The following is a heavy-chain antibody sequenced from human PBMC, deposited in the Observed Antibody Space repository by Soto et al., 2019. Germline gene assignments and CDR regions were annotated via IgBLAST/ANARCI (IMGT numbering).Heavy chain of an antibody. J-gene: IGHJ5*02. V-gene: IGHV5-51*01. CDR1: GYKFTSSW. D-gene: IGHD3-10*01. CDR2: IFPSDSDT. Sequence: GESLKISCRTSGYKFTSSWIAWVRQMPGKGLEWMGIIFPSDSDTRYSPSFQGQVTISADRSTSTVFLQWASLKASDTAVYFCARKQTSAYFNWFDTWGQGTLVTVSS. CDR3: ARKQTSAYFNWFDT.